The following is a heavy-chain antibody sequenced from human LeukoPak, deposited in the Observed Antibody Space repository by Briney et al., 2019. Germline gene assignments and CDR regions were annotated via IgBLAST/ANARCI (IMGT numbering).Heavy chain of an antibody. J-gene: IGHJ4*02. V-gene: IGHV4-4*07. Sequence: SETLSLTCTVSGGSINSYYWSWIRQPAGKGLEWIGRIYSSGSTNYNPSLKSRVSMSVDTSKNQFSLKLTSVTAADTAVYYCARGGKATVVTMWGQGILVTVSS. CDR1: GGSINSYY. CDR3: ARGGKATVVTM. CDR2: IYSSGST. D-gene: IGHD4-23*01.